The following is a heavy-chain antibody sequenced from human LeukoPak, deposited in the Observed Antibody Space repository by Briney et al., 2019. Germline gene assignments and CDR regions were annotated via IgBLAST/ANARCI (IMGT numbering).Heavy chain of an antibody. Sequence: SETLSLTCTVSGGSISNYYWNWIRQPPGKGLEWIGYIYYTGSTNYNPSLKSRVTMSVDTSKNQFSLKLSSVTAADTAVYYCARRFGRRSGYFDYWGQGTLVTVSS. J-gene: IGHJ4*02. CDR2: IYYTGST. CDR3: ARRFGRRSGYFDY. D-gene: IGHD3-16*01. V-gene: IGHV4-59*12. CDR1: GGSISNYY.